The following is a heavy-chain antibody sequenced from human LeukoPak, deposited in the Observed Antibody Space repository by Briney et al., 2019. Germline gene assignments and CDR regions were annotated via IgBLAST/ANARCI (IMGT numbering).Heavy chain of an antibody. V-gene: IGHV1-2*02. D-gene: IGHD2-15*01. CDR2: INPNSGGT. J-gene: IGHJ5*02. CDR1: GYTFTVYY. CDR3: ARVRGYGQNWFDP. Sequence: ASVKVSCKASGYTFTVYYMHWVGQAPGQGGEWMGWINPNSGGTNYAQKFQGRVTMTRDTSISTAYMELSRLRSDDTAVYYCARVRGYGQNWFDPWGQGTLVTVSS.